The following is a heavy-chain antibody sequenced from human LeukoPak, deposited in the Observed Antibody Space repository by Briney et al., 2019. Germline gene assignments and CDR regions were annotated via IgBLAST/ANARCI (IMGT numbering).Heavy chain of an antibody. CDR3: ASQVGSGSYFPGDY. CDR1: GFTFSSYS. CDR2: ISSSSSCI. D-gene: IGHD1-26*01. J-gene: IGHJ4*02. V-gene: IGHV3-21*01. Sequence: GGSLRLSCAASGFTFSSYSMNWVRQAPGKGLEWVSSISSSSSCIYYADSVKGRFTISRDNAKNSLYLQMNSLRAEDTAVYYCASQVGSGSYFPGDYWGQGTLVTVSS.